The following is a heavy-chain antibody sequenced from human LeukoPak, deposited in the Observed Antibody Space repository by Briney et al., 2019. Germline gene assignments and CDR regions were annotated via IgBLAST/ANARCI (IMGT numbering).Heavy chain of an antibody. Sequence: SGTLSLTCTVSAGSISSGSYYWSWIRQPAGKGLEWIGRIYTCGSTNYNPSLKSRVTISVDTSKNQFSLKLSSVTAADTAVYYCARGGRGSYFNWGQGTLVTVSS. V-gene: IGHV4-61*02. CDR2: IYTCGST. CDR1: AGSISSGSYY. CDR3: ARGGRGSYFN. J-gene: IGHJ4*02. D-gene: IGHD1-26*01.